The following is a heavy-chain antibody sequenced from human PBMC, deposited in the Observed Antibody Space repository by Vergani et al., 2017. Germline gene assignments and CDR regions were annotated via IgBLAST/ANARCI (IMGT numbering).Heavy chain of an antibody. D-gene: IGHD6-19*01. J-gene: IGHJ5*02. Sequence: QLQLQESGPGLVKPSATLSLTCSVSGASIRSRNYYWGWIRQPPGKGLEWIASIYYSGSTYYNPSLKSRVTISVDKSKNQFSLKLSSVTAADTAVYFCAGHSTVEWLVKLGWIDPWGQGILVTVSS. CDR2: IYYSGST. CDR3: AGHSTVEWLVKLGWIDP. V-gene: IGHV4-39*01. CDR1: GASIRSRNYY.